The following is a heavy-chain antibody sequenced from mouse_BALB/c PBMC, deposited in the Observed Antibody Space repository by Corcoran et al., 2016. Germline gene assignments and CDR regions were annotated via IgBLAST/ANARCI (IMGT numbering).Heavy chain of an antibody. CDR1: GYTFTSYV. CDR3: AKSRGRSLYAMDY. J-gene: IGHJ4*01. CDR2: INPYNDGT. Sequence: EVQLQQSGPELVKPGASVKMSCKASGYTFTSYVMHWVKQKPGQGLEWIGYINPYNDGTKYNEKFKGKATLTSDKSSSTAYMELSSLTSEDSAVYYCAKSRGRSLYAMDYWGQGTSVTVSS. V-gene: IGHV1S136*01.